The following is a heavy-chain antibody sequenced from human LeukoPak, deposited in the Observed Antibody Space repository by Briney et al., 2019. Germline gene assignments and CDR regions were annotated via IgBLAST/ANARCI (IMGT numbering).Heavy chain of an antibody. V-gene: IGHV2-5*02. D-gene: IGHD3-10*01. Sequence: ESGPTLLNPTQTPTLTCTFSGFSLITSGVGVGWIRHPPGKALEWLAHIYWDDDKRYSPSLKSRLTITKDTSKNQVVLTMTNMDPVDTATYYCARSYYYGSGSYYNPLDYWGQGTLVTVSS. CDR3: ARSYYYGSGSYYNPLDY. CDR2: IYWDDDK. CDR1: GFSLITSGVG. J-gene: IGHJ4*02.